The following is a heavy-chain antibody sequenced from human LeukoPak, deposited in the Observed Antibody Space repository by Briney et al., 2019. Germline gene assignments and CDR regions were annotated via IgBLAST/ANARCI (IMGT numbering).Heavy chain of an antibody. V-gene: IGHV4-30-2*01. CDR2: IYYSGST. D-gene: IGHD3-10*01. J-gene: IGHJ4*02. CDR3: ARSHYGSVRLDY. Sequence: SETLSLTCAVSGGSISSGGYSWSWIRQPPGKGLEWIGYIYYSGSTYYNPSLKSRVTISVDRSKNQFSLKLSSVTAADTAVYYCARSHYGSVRLDYWGQGTLVTVSS. CDR1: GGSISSGGYS.